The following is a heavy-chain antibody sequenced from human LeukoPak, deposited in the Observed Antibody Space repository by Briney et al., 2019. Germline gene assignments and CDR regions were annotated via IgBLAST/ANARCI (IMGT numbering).Heavy chain of an antibody. V-gene: IGHV4-34*01. CDR2: INHSGST. J-gene: IGHJ4*02. D-gene: IGHD2-15*01. CDR1: GGSFSGYY. Sequence: ASETLSLTCAVYGGSFSGYYWSWIRQPPGKGLEWIGEINHSGSTNYNPSPKSRVTISVDTSKNQFSLKLSSVTAADTAVYYCARNTVLVAFDYWGQGTLVTVSS. CDR3: ARNTVLVAFDY.